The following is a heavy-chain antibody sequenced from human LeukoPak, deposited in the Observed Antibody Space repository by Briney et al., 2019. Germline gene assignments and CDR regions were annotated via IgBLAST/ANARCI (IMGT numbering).Heavy chain of an antibody. J-gene: IGHJ5*02. CDR2: SYYSGTT. CDR1: TGSLTNYY. CDR3: VRGGLLHCAEFSGFEP. D-gene: IGHD3-22*01. V-gene: IGHV4-59*12. Sequence: PSETLSLTCTVSTGSLTNYYWSWIRQPPGKGLKWFGHSYYSGTTNANPSLKSLATISVTTSKNPFSLRLRPVTAADTAVNYCVRGGLLHCAEFSGFEPWGQGTLVTVSS.